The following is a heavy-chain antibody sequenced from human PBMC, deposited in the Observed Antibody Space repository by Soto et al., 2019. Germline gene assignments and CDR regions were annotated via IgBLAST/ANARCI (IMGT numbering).Heavy chain of an antibody. V-gene: IGHV4-4*07. CDR1: GGSISSYY. CDR2: IYTSGST. Sequence: QVQLQESGPGLVKPSETLSLTCTVSGGSISSYYWSWIRQPAGKGLEWIGRIYTSGSTNYNPSLKSRVTMSVDTSKNQFSLKLSSVTAADTAVYYCAGYCSSTSCSQFYNWFDPWGQGTLVTVSS. J-gene: IGHJ5*02. CDR3: AGYCSSTSCSQFYNWFDP. D-gene: IGHD2-2*01.